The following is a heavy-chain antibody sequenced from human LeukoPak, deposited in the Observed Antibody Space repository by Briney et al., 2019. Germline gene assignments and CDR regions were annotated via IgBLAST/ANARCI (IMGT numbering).Heavy chain of an antibody. J-gene: IGHJ5*02. CDR2: INHSGST. D-gene: IGHD3-3*01. CDR1: GGSFSGYY. CDR3: GGGGLRFLEWLPHNWFDP. Sequence: SETLSLTCAVYGGSFSGYYWSWIRQPPGKGLEWIGEINHSGSTNYNPSLKSRVTISVDTSKNQFSLKLSSVTAADTAVYYCGGGGLRFLEWLPHNWFDPWGQGTLVTVSS. V-gene: IGHV4-34*01.